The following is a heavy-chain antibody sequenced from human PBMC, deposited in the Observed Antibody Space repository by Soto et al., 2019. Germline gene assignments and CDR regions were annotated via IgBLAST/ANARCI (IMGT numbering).Heavy chain of an antibody. D-gene: IGHD6-13*01. CDR1: GGSFSGYY. V-gene: IGHV4-34*01. CDR3: ARAPISPIAAADSSPAGYNWFDP. J-gene: IGHJ5*02. CDR2: INHSGST. Sequence: SETLSLTCAVYGGSFSGYYWSWIRQPPGKGLEWIGEINHSGSTNYNPSLKSRVTISVDTSKNQFSLKLSSVTAADTAVYYCARAPISPIAAADSSPAGYNWFDPWGQGTLVTVSS.